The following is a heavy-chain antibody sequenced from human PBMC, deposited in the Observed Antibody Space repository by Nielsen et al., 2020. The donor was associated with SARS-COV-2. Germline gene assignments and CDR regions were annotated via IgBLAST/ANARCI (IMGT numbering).Heavy chain of an antibody. J-gene: IGHJ6*03. Sequence: ASVKVSCKASGYTFTNYAMHWVRQAPGQRLEWMGWINAGNGNTKYSQKFQGRVTITRDTSASTAYMELNSLRSEDTAVYYCARGPTSYDFWSGYRNYYYYYMDVWGKGTTVTVSS. D-gene: IGHD3-3*01. CDR1: GYTFTNYA. V-gene: IGHV1-3*01. CDR3: ARGPTSYDFWSGYRNYYYYYMDV. CDR2: INAGNGNT.